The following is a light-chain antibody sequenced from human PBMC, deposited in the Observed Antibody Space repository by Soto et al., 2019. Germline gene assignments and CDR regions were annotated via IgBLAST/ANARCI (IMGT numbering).Light chain of an antibody. CDR3: QQYGSSPPWT. V-gene: IGKV3-20*01. CDR1: QSVSSSY. J-gene: IGKJ1*01. Sequence: EIVLTQSPGTLSLSPGERATLSCRASQSVSSSYLAWYQQKPGQAPILLIYGASSRATGIPDRFSGSGSGTDFTLTISRLEPEDFAVYYCQQYGSSPPWTCGQGTKVEIK. CDR2: GAS.